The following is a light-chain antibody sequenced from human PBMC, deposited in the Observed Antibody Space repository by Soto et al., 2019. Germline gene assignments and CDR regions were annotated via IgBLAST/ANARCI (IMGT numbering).Light chain of an antibody. V-gene: IGKV3-20*01. CDR2: VAS. Sequence: EIVLTQSPGTLSLSPGERATLSCRASQSVSSSYLAWYQQKPGQAPRLLIYVASSRATGIPDSFSGSGSGTDFTLTISSLEPEDFAVYYCEQYCSSHMYTFCQGTKLEIK. J-gene: IGKJ2*01. CDR1: QSVSSSY. CDR3: EQYCSSHMYT.